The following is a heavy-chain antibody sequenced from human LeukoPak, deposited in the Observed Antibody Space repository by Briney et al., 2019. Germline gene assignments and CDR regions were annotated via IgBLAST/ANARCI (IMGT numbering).Heavy chain of an antibody. J-gene: IGHJ4*02. CDR1: GYTFTDYY. V-gene: IGHV1-2*06. CDR3: ARDLERGYDYYFDY. D-gene: IGHD5-12*01. CDR2: INPNSGGT. Sequence: ASVKVSCKASGYTFTDYYIHWVRQAPGQGLEWMGRINPNSGGTNYAQIFQGRVTMTRGTSITTAYMELRILKSDDTAVYYCARDLERGYDYYFDYWGQGTLVTVSS.